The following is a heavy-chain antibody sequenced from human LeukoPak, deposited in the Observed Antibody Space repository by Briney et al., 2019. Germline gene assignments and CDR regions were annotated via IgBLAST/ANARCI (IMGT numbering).Heavy chain of an antibody. CDR3: ARQIAVAGMNYFDY. CDR1: GGSFSDYY. CDR2: INHSGST. Sequence: SETLSLTCAVYGGSFSDYYWSWIRQPPGKGLEWIGEINHSGSTNYSPSLKSRVTISVNTSKNQFSLKLSSVTAADTAVYYCARQIAVAGMNYFDYWGQGTLVTVSS. V-gene: IGHV4-34*01. J-gene: IGHJ4*02. D-gene: IGHD6-19*01.